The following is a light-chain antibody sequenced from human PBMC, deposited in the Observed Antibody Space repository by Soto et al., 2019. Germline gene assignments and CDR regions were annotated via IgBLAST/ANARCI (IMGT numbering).Light chain of an antibody. CDR1: QSLLHSNGYDY. Sequence: DLVMTQSPLSLSVTPGEPASISCRSSQSLLHSNGYDYLDWYLQKPGQSPQLLIYLGSNRASGVPDRFSGSGSGTDFTLKISRVEAEDVGIYYCMQGLQTLTFGPGTKVDIK. V-gene: IGKV2-28*01. CDR3: MQGLQTLT. CDR2: LGS. J-gene: IGKJ3*01.